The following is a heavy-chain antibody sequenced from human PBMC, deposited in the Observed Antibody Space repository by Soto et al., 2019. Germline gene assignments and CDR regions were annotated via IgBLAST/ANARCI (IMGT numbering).Heavy chain of an antibody. CDR1: GFTFREAW. CDR3: STAGPDLYYYYYGMDV. Sequence: VQLVESGGGLVKPGGSLRLSCAASGFTFREAWMSWVRQAPGKGLEWVGRIKSKSDGETTDYAAPVKGRFTISRDDSKKTLHLQMNSLQTEDSAGYYCSTAGPDLYYYYYGMDVWGQGTTVTVSS. CDR2: IKSKSDGETT. J-gene: IGHJ6*02. V-gene: IGHV3-15*01.